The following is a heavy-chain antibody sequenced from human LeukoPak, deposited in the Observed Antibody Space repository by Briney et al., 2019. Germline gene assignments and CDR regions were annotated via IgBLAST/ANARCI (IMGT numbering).Heavy chain of an antibody. Sequence: SETLSLTCTVSGGSISSSNYYWGWIRQPPGKGLEWIGSIFYSGGTYYNPSLKSRVTISVDTSKNQFSLKLSSVTAADTAVYYCTRWEDIVVVPAATKYYYYYMDVWGKGTTVTVSS. CDR1: GGSISSSNYY. D-gene: IGHD2-2*01. V-gene: IGHV4-39*07. CDR2: IFYSGGT. CDR3: TRWEDIVVVPAATKYYYYYMDV. J-gene: IGHJ6*03.